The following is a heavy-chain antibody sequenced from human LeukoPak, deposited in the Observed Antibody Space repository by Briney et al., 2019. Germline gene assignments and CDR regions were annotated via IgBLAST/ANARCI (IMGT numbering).Heavy chain of an antibody. CDR3: ARPPDTYSSSSGFLA. V-gene: IGHV3-21*01. J-gene: IGHJ5*02. D-gene: IGHD6-6*01. Sequence: GRSLRLSCAASGFTYSSYSMNWVRQAPGKGLEWVSSISSSSSYIYYADSVKGRFTISRDNAKNSLYLQMNSLRAEDTAVYYCARPPDTYSSSSGFLAWGQGTLVTVSS. CDR2: ISSSSSYI. CDR1: GFTYSSYS.